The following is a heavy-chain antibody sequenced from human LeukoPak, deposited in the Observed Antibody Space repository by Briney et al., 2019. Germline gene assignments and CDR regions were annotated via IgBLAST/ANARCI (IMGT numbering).Heavy chain of an antibody. CDR1: GFTFSYYG. J-gene: IGHJ4*02. CDR2: ISWNSGSI. CDR3: AKDMGRYYDSSGYYDY. D-gene: IGHD3-22*01. V-gene: IGHV3-9*01. Sequence: GGSLRLSCAASGFTFSYYGMNWVRQAPGKGLEWVSGISWNSGSIGYADSVKGRFTISRDNAKNSLYLQTNSLRAEDTALYYCAKDMGRYYDSSGYYDYWGQGTLVTVSS.